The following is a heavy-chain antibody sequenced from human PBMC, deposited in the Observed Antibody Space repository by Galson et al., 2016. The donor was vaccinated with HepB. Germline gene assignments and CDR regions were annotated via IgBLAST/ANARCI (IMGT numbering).Heavy chain of an antibody. CDR3: AREHRSFDV. CDR1: GFNFSDYE. V-gene: IGHV3-48*03. CDR2: ISDSSSNR. J-gene: IGHJ4*02. Sequence: SLRLSCAGFGFNFSDYEMNWVRQVPGKGLEWVSYISDSSSNRYYRDSVQGRFTIYRENAKNSVFLQMNSLRVEDTAIYYCAREHRSFDVWGQGVLVSVSS.